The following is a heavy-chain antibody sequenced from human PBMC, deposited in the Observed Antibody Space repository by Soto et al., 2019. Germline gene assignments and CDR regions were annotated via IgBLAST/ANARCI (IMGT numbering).Heavy chain of an antibody. V-gene: IGHV3-33*01. CDR1: GFTFSSYG. J-gene: IGHJ4*02. D-gene: IGHD3-10*01. Sequence: QVQLVESGGGVVQPGRSLRLSCAASGFTFSSYGMHWVRQAPGKGLEWVAVLWYDGSNKYYADSVKGRFTISRDNSKNTLYLQMNSLRAEDTAVYYCARGMVRGVDATDYWGQGTLVTVSS. CDR2: LWYDGSNK. CDR3: ARGMVRGVDATDY.